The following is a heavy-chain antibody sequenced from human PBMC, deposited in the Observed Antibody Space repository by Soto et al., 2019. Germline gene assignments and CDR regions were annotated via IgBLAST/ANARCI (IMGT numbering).Heavy chain of an antibody. J-gene: IGHJ4*02. CDR2: TYYRSRWYN. Sequence: PSQTLSLTCAISGDSVSSNSAAWNWIRQSPSRGLEWLGRTYYRSRWYNDYAVSVKSRITVNPDTSKNQFSLHLNSVTPEDTAVYYCARKPIYHFFAGYYSVDYWGQGTLVTVSS. D-gene: IGHD3-9*01. V-gene: IGHV6-1*01. CDR3: ARKPIYHFFAGYYSVDY. CDR1: GDSVSSNSAA.